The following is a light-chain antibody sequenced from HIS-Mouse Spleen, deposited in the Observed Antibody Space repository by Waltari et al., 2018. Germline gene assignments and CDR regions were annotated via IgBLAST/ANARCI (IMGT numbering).Light chain of an antibody. CDR3: QQLNSYPPT. J-gene: IGKJ1*01. CDR1: QGISSD. CDR2: AAS. Sequence: DIQLTQSPSFLSASVGDRVTITCLASQGISSDLAWYKQKPGKAPKILIYAASTLQSGVPSRFSGSGSGTEFTLTISSLQPEDFATYYCQQLNSYPPTFGQGTKVEIK. V-gene: IGKV1-9*01.